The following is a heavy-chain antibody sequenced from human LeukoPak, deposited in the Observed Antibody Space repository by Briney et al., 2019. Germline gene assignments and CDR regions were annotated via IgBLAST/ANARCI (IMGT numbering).Heavy chain of an antibody. CDR2: ISHSGSI. CDR3: AKGVWAPRFDS. Sequence: SETLSLTCAVYGASFSYDYWSWIRQAPGKGLEWIVEISHSGSITYNPSLKSRVTISAEKSKSQFSLRLTSVTAADTAVYYCAKGVWAPRFDSWGQGTLVTVSS. D-gene: IGHD7-27*01. J-gene: IGHJ5*01. CDR1: GASFSYDY. V-gene: IGHV4-34*01.